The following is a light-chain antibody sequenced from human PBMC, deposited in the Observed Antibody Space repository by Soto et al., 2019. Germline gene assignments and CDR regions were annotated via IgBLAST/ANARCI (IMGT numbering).Light chain of an antibody. J-gene: IGKJ1*01. Sequence: EIVMTQSPATLSVSPGERATLSCRASQSVSSNLAWYQQKPGQAPRLLIYGASTRATGIPARFSGSGSGTEFTLTISSLQSEDFAVYYCQHYNNWTPSTFGQGTQVEIK. CDR3: QHYNNWTPST. V-gene: IGKV3-15*01. CDR1: QSVSSN. CDR2: GAS.